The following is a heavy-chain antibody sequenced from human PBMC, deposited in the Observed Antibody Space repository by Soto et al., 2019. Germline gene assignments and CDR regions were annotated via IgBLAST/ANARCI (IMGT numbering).Heavy chain of an antibody. J-gene: IGHJ4*02. V-gene: IGHV3-48*01. CDR2: ISSSSGSI. D-gene: IGHD6-6*01. CDR3: ARDNDGAQYRNNYNDN. Sequence: GGSLRLSCAASGFTFSSYSMNWVRQAPGKGLEWVSYISSSSGSIFYADSVKGRFTISRDNARNSLYLQMNSLRAEDAAIYYGARDNDGAQYRNNYNDNWGQETRVTVSS. CDR1: GFTFSSYS.